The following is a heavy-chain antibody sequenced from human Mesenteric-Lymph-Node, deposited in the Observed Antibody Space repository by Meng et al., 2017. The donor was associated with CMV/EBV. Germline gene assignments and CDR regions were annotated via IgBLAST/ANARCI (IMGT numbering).Heavy chain of an antibody. Sequence: GESLKISCAASGFTFSSYWMHWVRQAPGKGLVWVSRINSDGSSTSYADSVKGRFTISRDKSKNTLYLQVNSLRAEDTAVYYCATSGYDYRDAFDVWGQGTMVTVSS. CDR1: GFTFSSYW. V-gene: IGHV3-74*01. CDR3: ATSGYDYRDAFDV. CDR2: INSDGSST. J-gene: IGHJ3*01. D-gene: IGHD5-12*01.